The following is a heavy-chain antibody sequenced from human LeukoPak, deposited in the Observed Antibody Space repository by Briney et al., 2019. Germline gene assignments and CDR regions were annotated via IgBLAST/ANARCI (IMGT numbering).Heavy chain of an antibody. D-gene: IGHD4-17*01. CDR3: ARASTTVPNLLDH. CDR2: IKGDGSST. Sequence: GGALRLSCAASGFTFSTYWMHWVRQAPGKGLVWVALIKGDGSSTIYADSVKGRFTISRDNSKNTLYLQTSSLRAEDTAVYYCARASTTVPNLLDHWGRGTLVTVSS. V-gene: IGHV3-74*01. CDR1: GFTFSTYW. J-gene: IGHJ4*02.